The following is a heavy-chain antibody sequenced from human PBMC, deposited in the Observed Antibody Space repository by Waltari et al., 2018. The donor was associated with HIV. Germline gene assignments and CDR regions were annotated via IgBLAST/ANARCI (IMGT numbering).Heavy chain of an antibody. V-gene: IGHV3-7*01. CDR3: ARSKQLDY. J-gene: IGHJ4*02. CDR2: IKQDGSEK. Sequence: EVQLVESGGGLVQPGGSLRVSCAVSGFTFSSYWMSWVRQAPGKGLEWVANIKQDGSEKYYVDSVKGRFTISRDNAKSSLYLQMSSLRAEDTAVYYCARSKQLDYWGQGTLVTVSS. CDR1: GFTFSSYW. D-gene: IGHD1-1*01.